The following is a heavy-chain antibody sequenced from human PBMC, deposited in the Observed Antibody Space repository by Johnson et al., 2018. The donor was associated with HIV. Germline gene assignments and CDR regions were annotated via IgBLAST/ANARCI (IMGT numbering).Heavy chain of an antibody. Sequence: QVQLVESGGGVVQPGGSLRLSFAASGFTFRTSGMHWVRQAPGQGLEWVSAISGSGGSTYYADSLKGRFTISRDNSKNTLYLQMNILRAEDTAVYFFAKEAYVVEAFDIWGQGTMVTVSS. V-gene: IGHV3-NL1*01. CDR1: GFTFRTSG. D-gene: IGHD3-10*02. J-gene: IGHJ3*02. CDR3: AKEAYVVEAFDI. CDR2: ISGSGGST.